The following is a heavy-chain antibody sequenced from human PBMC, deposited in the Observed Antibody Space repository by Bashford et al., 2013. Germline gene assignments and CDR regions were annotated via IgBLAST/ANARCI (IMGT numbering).Heavy chain of an antibody. CDR2: IIPILGIA. V-gene: IGHV1-69*02. J-gene: IGHJ4*02. D-gene: IGHD6-25*01. CDR3: ARRPVSAWYIDY. Sequence: IVWVRQAPGQGLEWMGRIIPILGIANYAQKFQGRVTITADKSTSTAYMELSSLRSEDTAVYYCARRPVSAWYIDYWGLGTLVTVSS.